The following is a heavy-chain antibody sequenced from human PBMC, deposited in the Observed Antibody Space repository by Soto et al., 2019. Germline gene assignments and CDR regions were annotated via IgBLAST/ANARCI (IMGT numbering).Heavy chain of an antibody. CDR2: MYNTGST. D-gene: IGHD2-21*02. CDR3: ARDLWGYCGTDCYPLDV. Sequence: QVQLQESGPGLVKPSETLSLTCTVSGGSISRYYWSWIRQPPGKGLEWIGYMYNTGSTVYNPPFMRRVTISVDTSKNQFSLKLNSVTAADTAVYYCARDLWGYCGTDCYPLDVWGQGTTVTVSS. V-gene: IGHV4-59*01. CDR1: GGSISRYY. J-gene: IGHJ6*02.